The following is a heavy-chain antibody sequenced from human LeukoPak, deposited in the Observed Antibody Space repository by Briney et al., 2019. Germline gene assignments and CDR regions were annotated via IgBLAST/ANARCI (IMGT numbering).Heavy chain of an antibody. CDR3: VRDTAWRGDANGMGV. D-gene: IGHD3-10*01. V-gene: IGHV1-18*01. CDR1: GYTLTTYG. Sequence: GASVKVSCKASGYTLTTYGITWVRQAPGQGLEWMGWISAYNGNTNYAQKLQGRVTMTTDTSTSTAYMELRSLRSDDTAVYYCVRDTAWRGDANGMGVWGQGITVTVSS. CDR2: ISAYNGNT. J-gene: IGHJ6*02.